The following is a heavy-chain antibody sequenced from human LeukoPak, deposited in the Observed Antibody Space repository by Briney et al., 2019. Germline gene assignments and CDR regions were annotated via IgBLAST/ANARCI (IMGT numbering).Heavy chain of an antibody. V-gene: IGHV3-23*01. CDR2: ISGSGGST. J-gene: IGHJ4*02. CDR1: GFTFSSYA. D-gene: IGHD3-10*01. CDR3: AKDREVTMVRGVIYDY. Sequence: GGSLRLSCAASGFTFSSYAMSWVRQAPGKGLEWVSAISGSGGSTYYADSVKGRFTISRDNSKNTLYLQINSLRAEDTAVYYCAKDREVTMVRGVIYDYWGQGTLVTVSS.